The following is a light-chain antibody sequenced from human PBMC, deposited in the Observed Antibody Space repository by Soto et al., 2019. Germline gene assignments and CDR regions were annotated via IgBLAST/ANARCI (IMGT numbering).Light chain of an antibody. J-gene: IGKJ1*01. CDR3: MQGTHWPPT. CDR1: QSLVHSDGNTY. V-gene: IGKV2-30*02. CDR2: KVF. Sequence: DVVMTQSPLSLPVTLGQPASISCRSSQSLVHSDGNTYLNWFHQRPGQSPRRLIYKVFNRDSGVPARLSGSGSGTDFTLEISRVEAEDVGVYYCMQGTHWPPTFGQGTKVEIK.